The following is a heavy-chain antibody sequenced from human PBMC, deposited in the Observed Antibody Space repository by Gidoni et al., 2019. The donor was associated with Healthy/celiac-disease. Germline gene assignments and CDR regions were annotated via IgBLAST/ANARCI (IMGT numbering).Heavy chain of an antibody. CDR2: ISYDGSNK. V-gene: IGHV3-30-3*01. D-gene: IGHD2-21*01. CDR1: GFTFSSYA. J-gene: IGHJ4*02. CDR3: ARDRHGDYYFDY. Sequence: QVQLVESGGGVVQPGRSLRLSCAASGFTFSSYAMPWVRQAPGKGLEWVAVISYDGSNKYYADSVKGRFTISRDNSKNTLYLQMNSLRAEDTAVYYCARDRHGDYYFDYWGQGTLVTVSS.